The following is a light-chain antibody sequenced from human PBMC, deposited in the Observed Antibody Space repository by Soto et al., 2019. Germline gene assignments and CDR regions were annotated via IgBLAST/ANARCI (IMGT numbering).Light chain of an antibody. Sequence: QSVLTQPASVSGSPGQSITISCTGTSSDVGSYNLVSWYQQHPGKAPKLIIYEGSTRPSGVSNRFSGSKSCNTASLTISGLQAEDEADYYCCSYAGSSTFYVFGTGTKLTVL. CDR1: SSDVGSYNL. CDR3: CSYAGSSTFYV. J-gene: IGLJ1*01. CDR2: EGS. V-gene: IGLV2-23*01.